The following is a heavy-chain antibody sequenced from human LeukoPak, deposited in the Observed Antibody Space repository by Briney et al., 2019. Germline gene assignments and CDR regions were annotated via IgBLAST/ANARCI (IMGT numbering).Heavy chain of an antibody. CDR3: ARRTAARYWFDP. Sequence: ASVKVSCKASGYTFTSYYMHWVRQAPGQGLEWMGIINPSGGSTSYAQKFQGRVTMTRDMSTSTAYMELRSLRSDDTAVYYCARRTAARYWFDPWGQGTLVTVSS. CDR2: INPSGGST. J-gene: IGHJ5*02. D-gene: IGHD6-6*01. V-gene: IGHV1-46*01. CDR1: GYTFTSYY.